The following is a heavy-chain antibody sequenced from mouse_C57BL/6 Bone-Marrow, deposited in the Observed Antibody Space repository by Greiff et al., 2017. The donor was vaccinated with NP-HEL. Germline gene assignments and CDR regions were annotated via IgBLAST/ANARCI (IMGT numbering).Heavy chain of an antibody. CDR1: GYTFTSYW. D-gene: IGHD1-1*01. CDR2: IYPGSGST. CDR3: ARCYGSSFFAY. Sequence: QVQLQQPGAELVKPGASVKMSCKASGYTFTSYWIPWVKQRPGHGLEWIGDIYPGSGSTPYTETFQSKATLTVDTSSSTAYMQLSSLTSEDSAVYYCARCYGSSFFAYWGQGTLVTVSA. V-gene: IGHV1-55*01. J-gene: IGHJ3*01.